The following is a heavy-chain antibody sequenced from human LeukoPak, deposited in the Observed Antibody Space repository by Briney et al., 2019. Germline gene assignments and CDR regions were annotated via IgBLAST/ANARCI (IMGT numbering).Heavy chain of an antibody. D-gene: IGHD5-24*01. J-gene: IGHJ4*02. CDR1: GGTFSSYA. Sequence: GASVKVSCKASGGTFSSYAISWVRQAPGQGLEWMGRIIPISGTANYAQKFQGRVTITADKSTSTAYMELSSLRSEDTAVYYCARDQPTIRFPYFDYWGQGTLVTVSS. CDR3: ARDQPTIRFPYFDY. V-gene: IGHV1-69*06. CDR2: IIPISGTA.